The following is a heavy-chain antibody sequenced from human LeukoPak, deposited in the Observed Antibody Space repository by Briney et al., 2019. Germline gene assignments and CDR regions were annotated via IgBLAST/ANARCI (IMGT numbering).Heavy chain of an antibody. CDR1: GGSISSGGYY. D-gene: IGHD1-26*01. CDR2: IYYSGST. CDR3: ARAVVGVTSGWDPNYFDY. Sequence: SETLSLTCTVSGGSISSGGYYWSWIRQHPGKGLEWIGYIYYSGSTYYNPSLKSRVTISVDTSKNQFSLKLSSVTAADTAVYYCARAVVGVTSGWDPNYFDYWGQGTLVTVSS. V-gene: IGHV4-31*03. J-gene: IGHJ4*02.